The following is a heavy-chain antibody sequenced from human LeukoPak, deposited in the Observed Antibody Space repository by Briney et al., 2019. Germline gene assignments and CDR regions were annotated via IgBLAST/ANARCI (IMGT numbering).Heavy chain of an antibody. CDR2: ISNSGGAT. CDR1: EFTFSSYA. V-gene: IGHV3-23*01. D-gene: IGHD4-17*01. J-gene: IGHJ4*02. CDR3: ARVSPNTVTTLRYFGY. Sequence: GGSLRLSCAASEFTFSSYAMNWVRQAPGKGLEWVSVISNSGGATYYADSVKGRFTISRDNSKNSLYLQMNSLRAEDTAVYYCARVSPNTVTTLRYFGYWGQGTLVTVSS.